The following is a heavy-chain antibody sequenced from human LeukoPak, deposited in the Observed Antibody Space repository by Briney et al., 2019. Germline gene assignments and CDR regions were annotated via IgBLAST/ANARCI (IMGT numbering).Heavy chain of an antibody. D-gene: IGHD5-24*01. CDR3: ARQAGLERWLQTFDY. CDR1: GYSFTNYL. J-gene: IGHJ4*02. Sequence: LGESLKISCKGSGYSFTNYLIGWVRQMPGKGLEWMGIIYPGDSDARYSPSFQGQVTISADKSISTAYLQWSSLKASDTAMYFCARQAGLERWLQTFDYWGQGTLVTVSS. V-gene: IGHV5-51*01. CDR2: IYPGDSDA.